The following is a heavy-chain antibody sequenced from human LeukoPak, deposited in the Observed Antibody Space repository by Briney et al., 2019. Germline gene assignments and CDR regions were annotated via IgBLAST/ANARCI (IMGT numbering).Heavy chain of an antibody. CDR2: IYTSGST. CDR3: ARGPGGVQLWLLGPARQPNNAFDI. J-gene: IGHJ3*02. CDR1: GGSISSGSYY. D-gene: IGHD5-18*01. V-gene: IGHV4-61*02. Sequence: SETLSLTCTVSGGSISSGSYYWSWIRQPAGKGLEWIGRIYTSGSTNYNPSLKSRVTISVDTSKNQFSLKLSSVTAADTAVYYCARGPGGVQLWLLGPARQPNNAFDIWGQGTMVTVSS.